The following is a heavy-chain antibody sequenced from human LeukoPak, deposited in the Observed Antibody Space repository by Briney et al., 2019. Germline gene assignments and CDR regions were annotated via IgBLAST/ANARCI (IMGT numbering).Heavy chain of an antibody. CDR1: GFTFSNYC. V-gene: IGHV3-7*01. CDR2: IKQDGSEK. Sequence: GGSLRLSCAASGFTFSNYCMSWVRQAPGKGLEWVANIKQDGSEKYYVDSVKGRFTISRDNAENALYLQMNSPRGEDTAVYYCARAGPGATCSTKEYWGQGTLLTVSS. D-gene: IGHD3-10*02. J-gene: IGHJ1*01. CDR3: ARAGPGATCSTKEY.